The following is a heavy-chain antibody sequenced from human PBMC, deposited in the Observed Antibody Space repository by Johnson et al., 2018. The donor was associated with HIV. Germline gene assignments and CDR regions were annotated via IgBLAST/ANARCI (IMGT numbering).Heavy chain of an antibody. CDR3: ARAPRPDAFDI. CDR1: GFTLSDYY. Sequence: QEQLVESGGGLVKPGGSLRLSCAASGFTLSDYYMSWIRQAPGKGLEWVSYISSSGSTIYYADSVKGRFTISRDNSKNTLYLQMNSLRAEDTAVYYCARAPRPDAFDIWGQGTMVTVSS. CDR2: ISSSGSTI. J-gene: IGHJ3*02. V-gene: IGHV3-11*01.